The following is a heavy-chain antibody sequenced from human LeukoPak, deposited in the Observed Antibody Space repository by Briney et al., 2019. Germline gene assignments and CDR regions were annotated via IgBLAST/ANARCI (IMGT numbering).Heavy chain of an antibody. CDR3: ARLPSDYMDV. J-gene: IGHJ6*03. CDR1: GGSISSDY. CDR2: INSGGTS. Sequence: SETLSLTCTVSGGSISSDYWNWIRQPPGKGLEWVGYINSGGTSNYNPSLGSRVTMSVTTSKNQFNLRLSSVTAADTAVYYCARLPSDYMDVWGKGTTVTVSS. V-gene: IGHV4-4*09.